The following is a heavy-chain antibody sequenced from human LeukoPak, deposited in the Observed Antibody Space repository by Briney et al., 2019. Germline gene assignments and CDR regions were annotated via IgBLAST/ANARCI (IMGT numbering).Heavy chain of an antibody. CDR1: GGIFSSYA. CDR2: IIPIFGTA. D-gene: IGHD6-13*01. Sequence: SVKVSCKASGGIFSSYAISWVRQAPGQGLEWMGGIIPIFGTASYAQKFQGRVTITADESTTTAYMELSSLRSEDTAVYYCARERQQLPGFDYWGQGTLVTVSS. CDR3: ARERQQLPGFDY. J-gene: IGHJ4*02. V-gene: IGHV1-69*01.